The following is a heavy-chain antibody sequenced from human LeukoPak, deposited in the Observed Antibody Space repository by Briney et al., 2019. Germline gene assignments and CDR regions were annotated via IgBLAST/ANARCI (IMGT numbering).Heavy chain of an antibody. D-gene: IGHD4-17*01. CDR1: GFTFSSYA. Sequence: GGSLRLSCAASGFTFSSYAMHWVRQAPGKGLEWVAVISYDGSNKYYADSVKGRFTISRDNSKNTLYLQMNSLRAEDTAVYYCARTEEATVTTSDAFDIWGQGTMVTVSS. V-gene: IGHV3-30-3*01. J-gene: IGHJ3*02. CDR3: ARTEEATVTTSDAFDI. CDR2: ISYDGSNK.